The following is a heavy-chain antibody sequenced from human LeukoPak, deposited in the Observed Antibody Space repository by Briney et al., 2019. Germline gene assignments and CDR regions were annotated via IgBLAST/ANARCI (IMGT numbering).Heavy chain of an antibody. V-gene: IGHV4-59*01. Sequence: SETLSLTCTVSGGSINPYYWSWIRQPPGKGLEWIGYFHYSGSTNYSPSLKSRVTISVDTSTNRFSLKLSSVTAADTAVYYCARGRYCSGGSCYSGPKYYFDYWGQGTLVTVSS. J-gene: IGHJ4*02. CDR2: FHYSGST. D-gene: IGHD2-15*01. CDR3: ARGRYCSGGSCYSGPKYYFDY. CDR1: GGSINPYY.